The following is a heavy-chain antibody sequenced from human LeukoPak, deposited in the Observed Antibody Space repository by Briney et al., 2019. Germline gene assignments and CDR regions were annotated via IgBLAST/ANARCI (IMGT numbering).Heavy chain of an antibody. J-gene: IGHJ5*02. CDR3: ARANYDIFNWFDP. CDR2: INPNSGGT. Sequence: ASVKVSCKASGYTFTSYGISWVRQAPGQGLEWMGWINPNSGGTNYAQKFQGWVTMTRDTSISTAYMELSRLRSDDTAVYYCARANYDIFNWFDPWGQGTLVTVSS. D-gene: IGHD3-9*01. V-gene: IGHV1-2*04. CDR1: GYTFTSYG.